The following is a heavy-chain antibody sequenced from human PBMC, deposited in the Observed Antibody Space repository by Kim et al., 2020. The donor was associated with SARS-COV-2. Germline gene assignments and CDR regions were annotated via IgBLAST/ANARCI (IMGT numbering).Heavy chain of an antibody. CDR1: GFTFTSYA. Sequence: GGSLRLSCAASGFTFTSYAMSWVRQAPGKGLEWVSASSGGAGYTYYADSVKGRFTISRDNSKNTLYLQMNSLRAEDTAVYYCAKDGGYCSTTSCNLFDYWGQGTLVTVSS. V-gene: IGHV3-23*01. CDR3: AKDGGYCSTTSCNLFDY. D-gene: IGHD2-2*01. CDR2: SSGGAGYT. J-gene: IGHJ4*02.